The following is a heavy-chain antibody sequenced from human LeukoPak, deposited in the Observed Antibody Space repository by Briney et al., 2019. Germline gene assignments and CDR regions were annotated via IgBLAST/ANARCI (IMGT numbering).Heavy chain of an antibody. Sequence: ASVKVSCKASGYTFTGYYMHWVRQAPGQGLEWMGWINPNSGGTSYAQKFQGRVTMTRDTSTSTAYMELSRLRSDDTAVYYCARVLGSYYGDDAFDIWGQGTMVTVSS. V-gene: IGHV1-2*02. CDR1: GYTFTGYY. CDR3: ARVLGSYYGDDAFDI. CDR2: INPNSGGT. J-gene: IGHJ3*02. D-gene: IGHD1-26*01.